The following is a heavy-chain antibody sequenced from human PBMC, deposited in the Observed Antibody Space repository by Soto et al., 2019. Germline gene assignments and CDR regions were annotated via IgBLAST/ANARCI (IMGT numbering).Heavy chain of an antibody. CDR2: IYYSGST. CDR1: GGSISSYY. V-gene: IGHV4-59*01. CDR3: ARAGRYGLELDY. Sequence: QVQLQESGPGLVKPSETLSLTCTVSGGSISSYYWSWIRQPPGKGLEWIGYIYYSGSTNYNPSLKSRVTISVDTSKNQFSLKLSSVTAADTAVYYCARAGRYGLELDYWGQGTLVTVSS. D-gene: IGHD2-15*01. J-gene: IGHJ4*02.